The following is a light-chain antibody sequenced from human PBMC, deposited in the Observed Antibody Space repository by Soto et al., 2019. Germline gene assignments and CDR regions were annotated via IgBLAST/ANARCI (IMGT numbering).Light chain of an antibody. J-gene: IGKJ3*01. Sequence: TQSPSSVSSSVGDRVTITCRASQSITNWLAWYQQKPGQAPRLLIYDASSRATGIPARFSGSGSGTDFTLTISSLEPEDFAVYYCQQRSNWPLTFGPGTKVDI. CDR3: QQRSNWPLT. CDR1: QSITNW. V-gene: IGKV3-11*01. CDR2: DAS.